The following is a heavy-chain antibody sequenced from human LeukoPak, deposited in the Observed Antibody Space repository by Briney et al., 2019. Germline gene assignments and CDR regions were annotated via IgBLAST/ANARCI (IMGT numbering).Heavy chain of an antibody. CDR1: GFTFSSYE. CDR3: ARAHYYDSSGLDF. CDR2: ISSSGSTI. Sequence: RGSLRLSCAASGFTFSSYEMNWVRQAPGKGLEWVSYISSSGSTIYYADSLKGRFTISRDNAKNSLYLQMNSLRAEDTAVYYCARAHYYDSSGLDFWGQGTLVTVSS. J-gene: IGHJ4*02. V-gene: IGHV3-48*03. D-gene: IGHD3-22*01.